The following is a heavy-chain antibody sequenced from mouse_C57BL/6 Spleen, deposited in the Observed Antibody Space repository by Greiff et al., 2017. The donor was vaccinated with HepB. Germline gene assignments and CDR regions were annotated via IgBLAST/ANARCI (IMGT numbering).Heavy chain of an antibody. D-gene: IGHD2-3*01. V-gene: IGHV7-3*01. CDR1: GFTFTDYY. Sequence: EVKLMESGGGLVQPGGSLSLSCAASGFTFTDYYMSWVRQPPGKALEWLGFIRNKANGYTTEYSASVKGRFTISRDNSQSILYLQMNALRAEDSATYYCARYRAYDGYYVYYAMDYWGQGTSVTVSS. CDR2: IRNKANGYTT. J-gene: IGHJ4*01. CDR3: ARYRAYDGYYVYYAMDY.